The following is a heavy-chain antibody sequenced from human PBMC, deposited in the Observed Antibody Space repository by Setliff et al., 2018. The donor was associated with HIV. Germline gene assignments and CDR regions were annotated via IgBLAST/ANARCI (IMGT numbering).Heavy chain of an antibody. CDR3: ARGRSLVRGSGSPEYYYMDV. D-gene: IGHD3-10*01. CDR2: INPNSGGT. Sequence: EASVKVSCKASGYTFTGYYMHWVRQAPGQGLEWMGWINPNSGGTNYAQKFQGRVTMTRNTSISTAFMELSSLRSEDTAVYYCARGRSLVRGSGSPEYYYMDVWGKGTTVTVSS. J-gene: IGHJ6*03. CDR1: GYTFTGYY. V-gene: IGHV1-2*02.